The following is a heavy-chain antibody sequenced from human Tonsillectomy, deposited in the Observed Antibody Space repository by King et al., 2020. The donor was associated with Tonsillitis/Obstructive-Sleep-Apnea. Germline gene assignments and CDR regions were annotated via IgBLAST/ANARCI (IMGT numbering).Heavy chain of an antibody. V-gene: IGHV4-4*02. D-gene: IGHD1-26*01. CDR1: GGSISSTNW. Sequence: VQLQESGPGLVTPSGTLSLTCAVSGGSISSTNWWSWVRQPPGKGLEWIGEIYHSGSTNYNPSLTSRITISVDKSKNQFSLKLSSVTAADTAVYYCASSLRVGANFDYWGQGTLVTVSS. CDR3: ASSLRVGANFDY. J-gene: IGHJ4*02. CDR2: IYHSGST.